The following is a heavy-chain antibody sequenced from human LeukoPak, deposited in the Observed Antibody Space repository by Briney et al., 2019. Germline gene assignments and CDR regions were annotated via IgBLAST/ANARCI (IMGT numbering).Heavy chain of an antibody. CDR2: ISYDGSYT. V-gene: IGHV3-30*04. CDR1: TFTFSGYA. Sequence: GGSLRLSCAASTFTFSGYAMHRVRQAPGKGLEWVAVISYDGSYTYYADSVKGRFTISRDSSKNTLYLQMNSLRAEDTAVYYCAREYCSGAGCYSGTGGFDYWGQGSLVTVSS. CDR3: AREYCSGAGCYSGTGGFDY. J-gene: IGHJ4*02. D-gene: IGHD2-15*01.